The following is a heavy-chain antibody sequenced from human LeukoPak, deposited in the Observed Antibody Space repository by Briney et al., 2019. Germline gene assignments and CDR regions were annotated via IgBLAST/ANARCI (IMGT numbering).Heavy chain of an antibody. V-gene: IGHV3-48*03. CDR3: ARDRASRDWFDP. Sequence: GGSLRLSCAASGFTFSSYEMNWVRQAPGKGLEWVSYISGSGSVIHYADSVKGRFTISRDNAKNSLYLQMNSLRAEDTAVYYCARDRASRDWFDPWGQGTLVTASS. CDR1: GFTFSSYE. CDR2: ISGSGSVI. J-gene: IGHJ5*02.